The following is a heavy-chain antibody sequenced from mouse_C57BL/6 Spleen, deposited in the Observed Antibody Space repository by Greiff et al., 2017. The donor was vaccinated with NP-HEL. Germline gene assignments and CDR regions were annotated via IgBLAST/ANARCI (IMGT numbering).Heavy chain of an antibody. V-gene: IGHV1-18*01. CDR2: INPNNGGT. CDR3: ARYDYYGSSGWYFDV. J-gene: IGHJ1*03. CDR1: GYTFTDYN. Sequence: EVQLQQSGPELVKPGASVKIPCKASGYTFTDYNMDWVKQSHGKSLEWIGDINPNNGGTIYNQKFKGKATLTVDKSSSTAYMELRSLTSEDTAVYYCARYDYYGSSGWYFDVWGTGTTVTVSS. D-gene: IGHD1-1*01.